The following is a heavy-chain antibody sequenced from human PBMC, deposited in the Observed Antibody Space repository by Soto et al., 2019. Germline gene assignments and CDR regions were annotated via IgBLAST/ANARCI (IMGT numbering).Heavy chain of an antibody. Sequence: SETLSLTCSVSGGSISTVGHYWTWIRQPPGKGLEWIGSIYHTGSTYYSKSLRSRLTMSVDTSKSQFSLRLSSVTAADTAVYYCARATGSLRSRNCDYWGQGSLVTVSS. CDR1: GGSISTVGHY. J-gene: IGHJ4*02. CDR3: ARATGSLRSRNCDY. V-gene: IGHV4-31*03. CDR2: IYHTGST. D-gene: IGHD1-1*01.